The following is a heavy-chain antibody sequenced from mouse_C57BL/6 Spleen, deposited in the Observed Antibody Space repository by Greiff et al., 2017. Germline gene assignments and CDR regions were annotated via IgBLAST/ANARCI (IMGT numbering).Heavy chain of an antibody. CDR2: ILPGSGST. CDR3: ARYGGGYDGRFYWYFDV. Sequence: SGAELMKPGASVKLSCKATGYTFTGYWIEWVKQRPGHGLEWIGEILPGSGSTNYNEKFKGKATFTADTSSNTAYMQLSSLTTEDSAIYYCARYGGGYDGRFYWYFDVWGTGTTVTVSS. D-gene: IGHD2-2*01. V-gene: IGHV1-9*01. J-gene: IGHJ1*03. CDR1: GYTFTGYW.